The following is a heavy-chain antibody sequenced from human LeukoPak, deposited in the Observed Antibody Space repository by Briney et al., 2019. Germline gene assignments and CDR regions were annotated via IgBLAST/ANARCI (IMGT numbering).Heavy chain of an antibody. Sequence: SSEALSLTCTVSGGSISSYYWSWIRQPPGKGLEWIGYIYYSGSTNYNPSLKSRVTISVDTSKNQFSLKLSSVTAADTAVYYCARGVAAAGPWFDPWGQGTLVTVSS. V-gene: IGHV4-59*01. J-gene: IGHJ5*02. CDR2: IYYSGST. CDR3: ARGVAAAGPWFDP. CDR1: GGSISSYY. D-gene: IGHD6-13*01.